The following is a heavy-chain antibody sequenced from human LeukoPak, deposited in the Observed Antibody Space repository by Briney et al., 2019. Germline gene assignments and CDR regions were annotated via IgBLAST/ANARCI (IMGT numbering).Heavy chain of an antibody. CDR2: INHSGST. J-gene: IGHJ4*02. D-gene: IGHD5-24*01. CDR1: GGSFSGYY. Sequence: SETLSLTCAVYGGSFSGYYWSWIRQPPGKGLEWIGEINHSGSTNYNPSLKSRVTISVDTSKNQLSLKLSSVTAADTAVYYCAKSFSETERATITAYWGQGTLVTVSS. CDR3: AKSFSETERATITAY. V-gene: IGHV4-34*01.